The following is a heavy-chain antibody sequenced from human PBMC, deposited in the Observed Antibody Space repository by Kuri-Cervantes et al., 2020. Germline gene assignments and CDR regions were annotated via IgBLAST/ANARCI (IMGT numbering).Heavy chain of an antibody. J-gene: IGHJ4*02. V-gene: IGHV5-51*01. CDR3: ARHSKFSGSSENGFDY. D-gene: IGHD6-25*01. CDR1: GYSFTSYW. Sequence: KVSCKGSGYSFTSYWIGWVRQMPGKGLEWMGIIYPGDSDTRYSPSFQGQVTISADKSITTAYLQWSSLKASDTAMYYCARHSKFSGSSENGFDYWGQGTLVTVSS. CDR2: IYPGDSDT.